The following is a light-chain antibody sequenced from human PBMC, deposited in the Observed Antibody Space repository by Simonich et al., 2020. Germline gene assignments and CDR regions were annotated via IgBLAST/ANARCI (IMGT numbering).Light chain of an antibody. CDR2: EDS. V-gene: IGLV3-10*01. Sequence: SYELTQPPSVSVSPGQTAGITCSVDALPKKYASWYQQKSGQAPVLVIYEDSKRPSGIPERFSGSSSEKMATLTISGAQVEDEADYYCYSTDSSGNHRVFGGGTKLTVL. CDR3: YSTDSSGNHRV. J-gene: IGLJ2*01. CDR1: ALPKKY.